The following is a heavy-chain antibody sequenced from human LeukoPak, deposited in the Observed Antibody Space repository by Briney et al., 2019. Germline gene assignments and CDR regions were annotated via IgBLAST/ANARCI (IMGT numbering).Heavy chain of an antibody. J-gene: IGHJ6*03. CDR2: IYPGDSDT. CDR3: ARHGAQYIRNYYYYYMDV. CDR1: GYTFTSYW. D-gene: IGHD1-14*01. V-gene: IGHV5-51*01. Sequence: PGESLKISCKGSGYTFTSYWIGWVRQMPGKGLEWMGIIYPGDSDTRYSPSFQGQVTISADKSISTAYLQWSSLKASDTAMYYCARHGAQYIRNYYYYYMDVWGKGTTVIVSS.